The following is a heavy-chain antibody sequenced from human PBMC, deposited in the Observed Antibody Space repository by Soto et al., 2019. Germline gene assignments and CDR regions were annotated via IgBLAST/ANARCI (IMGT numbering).Heavy chain of an antibody. J-gene: IGHJ5*02. D-gene: IGHD2-2*01. Sequence: ASVKVSCKASGYTFTSYDINWVRQATGQGLEWMGWMNPNSGNTGYAQKFQGRVTMTRNTSISTAYMELSSLRSEDTAMYYCARNYQYQLLGRFDPWGQGTLVTVSS. CDR2: MNPNSGNT. CDR1: GYTFTSYD. CDR3: ARNYQYQLLGRFDP. V-gene: IGHV1-8*01.